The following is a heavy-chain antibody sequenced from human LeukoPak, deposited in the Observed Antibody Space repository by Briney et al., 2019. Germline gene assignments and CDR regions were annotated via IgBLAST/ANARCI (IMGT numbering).Heavy chain of an antibody. Sequence: TGGSLRLSCAASGFPFSNYLMHWVRQAPGKGLVWVSRVNSDGSTTNYADSVKGRFTISRDNAENTLYMRMNSLRPEDTAVYYCARGYYSSSRFDSWGQGTLVTVSS. CDR3: ARGYYSSSRFDS. D-gene: IGHD6-13*01. CDR1: GFPFSNYL. CDR2: VNSDGSTT. V-gene: IGHV3-74*01. J-gene: IGHJ4*02.